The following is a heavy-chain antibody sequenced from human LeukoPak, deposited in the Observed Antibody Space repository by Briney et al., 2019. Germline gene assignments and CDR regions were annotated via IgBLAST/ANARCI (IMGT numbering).Heavy chain of an antibody. CDR2: IYSGGST. CDR3: AREGAVGYYYYGMDV. D-gene: IGHD2-15*01. V-gene: IGHV3-53*01. J-gene: IGHJ6*02. CDR1: GLTVSSNY. Sequence: GGSLRLSCAASGLTVSSNYMSWVRQAPGKGLEWVSVIYSGGSTYYADSVKGRFTISRDNSKNTLYLQMNSLRAEDTAVYYCAREGAVGYYYYGMDVWGQGTTVTVSS.